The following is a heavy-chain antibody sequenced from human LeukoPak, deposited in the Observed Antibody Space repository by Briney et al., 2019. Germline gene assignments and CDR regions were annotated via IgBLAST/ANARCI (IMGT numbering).Heavy chain of an antibody. J-gene: IGHJ4*02. CDR3: AREGFHGRELFPTFDY. CDR1: GGTFSTYA. V-gene: IGHV1-69*05. D-gene: IGHD3-10*01. Sequence: ASVKVSCKASGGTFSTYAISWVRQAPGQGLEWMGGIIPTFGTAKYAQKFQGRVTMTRDTSTSTVYMELSSLRSEDTAVYYCAREGFHGRELFPTFDYWGQGTLVTVSS. CDR2: IIPTFGTA.